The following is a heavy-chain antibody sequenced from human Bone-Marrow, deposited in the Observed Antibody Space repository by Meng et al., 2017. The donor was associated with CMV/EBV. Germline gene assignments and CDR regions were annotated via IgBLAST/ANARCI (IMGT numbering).Heavy chain of an antibody. CDR2: INPNSGGT. D-gene: IGHD3-9*01. Sequence: ASVKVSCKASGYTFTGYYMHWVRQAPGQGLEWMGWINPNSGGTNYAQKFQGRVTITTDESTSTAYMELSSLRSEDTAVYYCARQDYDILTGDASYYYYGMDVWGQGTTVTVSS. J-gene: IGHJ6*02. CDR1: GYTFTGYY. V-gene: IGHV1-2*02. CDR3: ARQDYDILTGDASYYYYGMDV.